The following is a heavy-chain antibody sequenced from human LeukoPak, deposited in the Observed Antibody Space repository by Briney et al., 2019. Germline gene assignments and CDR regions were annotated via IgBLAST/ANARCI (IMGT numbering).Heavy chain of an antibody. V-gene: IGHV3-21*01. Sequence: GGSLRLSCAASGFTFSSYSMNWVRQAPGKGLEWVSSISSSSTYIYYADSAKGRFTISRDNAKNSLYLQMNSLRAEDTAVYYCARDMDYPVEYYYYYMDVWGKGTTVTVSS. CDR2: ISSSSTYI. J-gene: IGHJ6*03. D-gene: IGHD3/OR15-3a*01. CDR3: ARDMDYPVEYYYYYMDV. CDR1: GFTFSSYS.